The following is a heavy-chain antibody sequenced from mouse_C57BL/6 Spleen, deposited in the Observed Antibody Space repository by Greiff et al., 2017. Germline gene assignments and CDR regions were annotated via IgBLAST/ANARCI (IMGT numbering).Heavy chain of an antibody. V-gene: IGHV1-55*01. CDR2: IYPGSGST. CDR1: GYTFTSYW. CDR3: ASHYYYGSSYGAMDY. J-gene: IGHJ4*01. D-gene: IGHD1-1*01. Sequence: QVQLQQPGAELVKPGASVTMSCKASGYTFTSYWITWVKQRPGQGLEWIGDIYPGSGSTNYNEKFKSKATLTVDTSSSTAYMQLSSLTSEDSAVYYCASHYYYGSSYGAMDYWGQGTSVTVSS.